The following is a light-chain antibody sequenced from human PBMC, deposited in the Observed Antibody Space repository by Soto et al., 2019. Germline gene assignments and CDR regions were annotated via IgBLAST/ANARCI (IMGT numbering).Light chain of an antibody. CDR1: SSDVGGYNY. CDR2: EVG. V-gene: IGLV2-14*01. CDR3: SSYTSSRTRV. Sequence: QSALTQPASVSGSPGQSITISCTGTSSDVGGYNYVSWYQQHPGKAPKLMIYEVGNRPSGVSNRFSGSKSGNTASLTISRLQAEDEADYYCSSYTSSRTRVSRRGTKLTVL. J-gene: IGLJ3*02.